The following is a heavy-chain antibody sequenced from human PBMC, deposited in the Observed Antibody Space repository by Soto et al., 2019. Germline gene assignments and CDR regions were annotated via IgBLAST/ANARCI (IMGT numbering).Heavy chain of an antibody. Sequence: QVQLVESGGGVVQPGRSLRLSCAASGFTFSSYAMHWVRQAPGKGLEWVAVISYDGSNKYYADSVKGRFTISRDNSKNTLYLQMNSLRAEDTAVYYCARDHGLPAAIVGDAKNWFDPWGQGTLVTVSS. V-gene: IGHV3-30-3*01. CDR2: ISYDGSNK. CDR1: GFTFSSYA. CDR3: ARDHGLPAAIVGDAKNWFDP. D-gene: IGHD2-2*01. J-gene: IGHJ5*02.